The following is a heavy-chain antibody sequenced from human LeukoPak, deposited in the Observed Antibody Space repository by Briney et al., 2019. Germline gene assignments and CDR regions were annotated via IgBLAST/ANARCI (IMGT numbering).Heavy chain of an antibody. CDR2: ISGRGGST. Sequence: GGSLRLSCVASGFTFSSFAMSWVRQAPGRGLEWVSAISGRGGSTYYADSVKGRFTISRDNSKNTLYLQMNSLRAEDTAVYYCSNGVEGGRPSFDYWGQGTLITVSS. CDR1: GFTFSSFA. J-gene: IGHJ4*01. D-gene: IGHD2-15*01. CDR3: SNGVEGGRPSFDY. V-gene: IGHV3-23*01.